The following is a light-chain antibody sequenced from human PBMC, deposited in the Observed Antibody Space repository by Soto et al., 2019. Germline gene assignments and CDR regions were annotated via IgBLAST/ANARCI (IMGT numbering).Light chain of an antibody. CDR3: QQYNSYSPGWT. CDR2: DAS. Sequence: DIQMTQSPSTLSASVGDRVTITCRASQSISSWLAWYQQKPGKAPKLLIYDASSLESGVPSRFSGSGSGTEFTLTISSLQPDDFATYYCQQYNSYSPGWTFGQGIKVEIK. V-gene: IGKV1-5*01. J-gene: IGKJ1*01. CDR1: QSISSW.